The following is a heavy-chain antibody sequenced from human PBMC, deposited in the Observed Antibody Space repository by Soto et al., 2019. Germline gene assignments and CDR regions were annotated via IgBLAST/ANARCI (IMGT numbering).Heavy chain of an antibody. D-gene: IGHD3-10*01. CDR3: ATFRGVNAFDI. CDR1: GGTFSSYT. Sequence: QVQLVQSGAEVKKPGSSVKVSCKASGGTFSSYTISWVRQAPGQGLEWMGRIIPIAGIANYAQKFQGRVTITADKSTSTAYMELSSLRSEDTAVYHCATFRGVNAFDIWGQGTMVTVSS. V-gene: IGHV1-69*02. CDR2: IIPIAGIA. J-gene: IGHJ3*02.